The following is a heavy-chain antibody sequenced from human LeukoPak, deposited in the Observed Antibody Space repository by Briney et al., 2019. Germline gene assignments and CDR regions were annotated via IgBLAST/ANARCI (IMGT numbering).Heavy chain of an antibody. CDR2: INPNSGGT. Sequence: GASVKVSCKASGYTFTSYGINWVRQAPGQGLEWMGWINPNSGGTNYAQKFQGRVTMTRDTSISTAYMELSRLRSDDTAVYYCTTSTFDYWGQGTLVTVSS. CDR1: GYTFTSYG. CDR3: TTSTFDY. D-gene: IGHD4-17*01. J-gene: IGHJ4*02. V-gene: IGHV1-2*02.